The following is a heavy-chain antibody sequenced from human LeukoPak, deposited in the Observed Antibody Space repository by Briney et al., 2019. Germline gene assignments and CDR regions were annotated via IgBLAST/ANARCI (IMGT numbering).Heavy chain of an antibody. V-gene: IGHV3-33*06. D-gene: IGHD4-11*01. CDR2: IWSDATEK. CDR3: AKDAQRGFDYSNSLEY. J-gene: IGHJ4*02. CDR1: GFTYSHYG. Sequence: GGSLRLSCAASGFTYSHYGMHWVRQAPGKGPEWVAVIWSDATEKYYSDAVKGRFTISRDNSRNTLYLQMNSLRGEDTAVYYCAKDAQRGFDYSNSLEYWGQGTLVTVSS.